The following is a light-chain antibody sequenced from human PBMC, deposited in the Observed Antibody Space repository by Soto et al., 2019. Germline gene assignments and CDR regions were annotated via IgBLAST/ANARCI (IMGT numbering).Light chain of an antibody. J-gene: IGKJ5*01. CDR1: QSVSSN. CDR2: GAS. Sequence: EVVLTQSPVTLSLSPGERASLSCRASQSVSSNLAWYQQKRGQAPRLLMFGASSRATGIPDRFSGSGSGTDFTLTIYRLEPEDFAVYYCQQSGYSPITFGQGTRLEI. CDR3: QQSGYSPIT. V-gene: IGKV3-20*01.